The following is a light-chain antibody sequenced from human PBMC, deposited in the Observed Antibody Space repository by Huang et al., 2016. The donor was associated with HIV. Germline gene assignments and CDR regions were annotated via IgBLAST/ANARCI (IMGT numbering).Light chain of an antibody. CDR1: QDITND. J-gene: IGKJ1*01. Sequence: AIQLTQSPSSLSASVGDRVTITCRASQDITNDFSWYQQKPGKAPKLLISAASTLRSGVPSRFSGSGSGTDFTLTISSLQPEDFATYFCLQDFNYPRTFGQGTRVEIK. CDR2: AAS. CDR3: LQDFNYPRT. V-gene: IGKV1-6*02.